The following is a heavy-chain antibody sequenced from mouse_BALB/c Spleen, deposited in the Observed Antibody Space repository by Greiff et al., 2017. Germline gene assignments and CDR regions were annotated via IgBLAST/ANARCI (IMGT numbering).Heavy chain of an antibody. J-gene: IGHJ2*01. Sequence: EVHLVESGGGLVQPGGSRNLSCAASGFTFSSFGMHWVRQAPEKGLEWVAYISSGSSTIYYADTVKGRFTISRDNPKNTLFLQMTSLRSEDTAMYYCARKGRGEGPFDYWGQGTTLTVSS. V-gene: IGHV5-17*02. CDR1: GFTFSSFG. CDR2: ISSGSSTI. CDR3: ARKGRGEGPFDY. D-gene: IGHD2-13*01.